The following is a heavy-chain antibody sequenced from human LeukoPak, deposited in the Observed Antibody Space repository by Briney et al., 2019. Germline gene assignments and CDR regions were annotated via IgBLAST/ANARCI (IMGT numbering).Heavy chain of an antibody. CDR1: GYTFTSYD. J-gene: IGHJ3*02. CDR3: ASTWEPELPHDAFDI. Sequence: ASVKVSCKASGYTFTSYDINWVRQATGQGLEWMGWMNPNSGNTGYAQKFQGRVTITRNTSISTAYMELSCLRSEDTAVYYCASTWEPELPHDAFDIWGQGTMVTVSS. D-gene: IGHD1-26*01. CDR2: MNPNSGNT. V-gene: IGHV1-8*03.